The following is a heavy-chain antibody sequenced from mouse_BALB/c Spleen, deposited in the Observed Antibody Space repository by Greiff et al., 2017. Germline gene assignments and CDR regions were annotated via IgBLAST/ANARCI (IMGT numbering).Heavy chain of an antibody. CDR1: GFTFSSFG. V-gene: IGHV5-17*02. D-gene: IGHD4-1*01. CDR2: ISSGSSTI. CDR3: ARWGNWDAYAMDY. J-gene: IGHJ4*01. Sequence: EVKVVESGGGLVQPGGSRKLSCAASGFTFSSFGMHWVRQAPEKGLEWVAYISSGSSTIYYADTVKGRFTISRDNPKNTLFLQMTSLRSEDTAMYYCARWGNWDAYAMDYWGQGTSVTVSS.